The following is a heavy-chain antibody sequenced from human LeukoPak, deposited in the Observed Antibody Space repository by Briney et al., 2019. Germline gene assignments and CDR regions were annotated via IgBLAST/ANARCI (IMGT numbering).Heavy chain of an antibody. J-gene: IGHJ4*02. CDR1: GGSFSGYY. V-gene: IGHV4-34*01. CDR2: INHSGST. D-gene: IGHD3-3*01. Sequence: SETLSLTCAVYGGSFSGYYWSWIRQPPGKGLEWIGEINHSGSTNYNPSLKSRVTISVDTSKNRFSLKLSSVTAADTAVYYCARGDDDFWSGYLGYWGQGTLVTVSS. CDR3: ARGDDDFWSGYLGY.